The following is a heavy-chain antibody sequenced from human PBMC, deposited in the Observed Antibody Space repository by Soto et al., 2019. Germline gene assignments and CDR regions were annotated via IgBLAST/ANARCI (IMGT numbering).Heavy chain of an antibody. CDR1: GFTFSTYA. Sequence: GGSLRLSCGASGFTFSTYAVSWVRQAPGKGLEWVSSISGSGSKTYYADSVKGRLTISRDDSKSTLYLQMTSLRAEDTAVYYCARDPSHAYYTLFYYYDYWGQGALVTVSS. D-gene: IGHD1-26*01. CDR2: ISGSGSKT. V-gene: IGHV3-23*01. CDR3: ARDPSHAYYTLFYYYDY. J-gene: IGHJ4*02.